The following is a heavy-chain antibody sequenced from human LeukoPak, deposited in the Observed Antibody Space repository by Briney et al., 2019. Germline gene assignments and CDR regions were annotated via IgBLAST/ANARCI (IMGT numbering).Heavy chain of an antibody. CDR1: GFPFSNYW. D-gene: IGHD3-10*01. V-gene: IGHV3-53*01. Sequence: GSLLLSCAASGFPFSNYWMSWVRPAPGKGREWVSVIYSGGGTYYTASVKGRFTISRDHSKNTLYLQMNSLRAEDTAVYYCARSSGSYYFHYWGQGTLVTVSS. CDR2: IYSGGGT. CDR3: ARSSGSYYFHY. J-gene: IGHJ4*02.